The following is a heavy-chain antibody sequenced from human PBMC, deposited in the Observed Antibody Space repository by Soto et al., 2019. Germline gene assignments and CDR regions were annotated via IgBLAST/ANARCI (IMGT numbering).Heavy chain of an antibody. CDR2: LSGSGAST. V-gene: IGHV3-23*01. J-gene: IGHJ3*02. CDR1: GFTFSSYA. D-gene: IGHD1-26*01. Sequence: GGSLRLSCAASGFTFSSYAMSWVRQAPGKGLEWVSALSGSGASTYYADSVKGRFTVSRDNSKNTLYLQMNSLRAEDTAVYYCAKLAGGGPTTSAFDIWGQGTMVTVSS. CDR3: AKLAGGGPTTSAFDI.